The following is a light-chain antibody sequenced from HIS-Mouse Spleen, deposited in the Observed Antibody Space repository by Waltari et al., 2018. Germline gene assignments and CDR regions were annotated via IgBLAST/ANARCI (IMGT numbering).Light chain of an antibody. CDR3: QQRSN. CDR1: QSVSSY. CDR2: DAS. Sequence: EIVLTQSPATLSLSPGERATLYCRASQSVSSYLAWYQQKPGQAPRLLIYDASNRATGIPARFSGSGSGTDFALTISSLEPEDFAVYYCQQRSNFGPGTKVDIK. J-gene: IGKJ3*01. V-gene: IGKV3-11*01.